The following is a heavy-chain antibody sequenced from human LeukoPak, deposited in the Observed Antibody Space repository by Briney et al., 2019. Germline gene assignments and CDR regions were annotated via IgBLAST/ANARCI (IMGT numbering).Heavy chain of an antibody. CDR3: ARALTTDHSGRWFDP. CDR1: GFIFIHYW. D-gene: IGHD4-17*01. CDR2: IKLLGDDA. V-gene: IGHV3-7*01. J-gene: IGHJ5*02. Sequence: GGSLRLSCAGSGFIFIHYWMSWLRQAPGKGPEWVAIIKLLGDDAYYGDSVKGRFIISRDNANNSLYLQMKSVRADDTAVYYCARALTTDHSGRWFDPWAQGTLVTVSS.